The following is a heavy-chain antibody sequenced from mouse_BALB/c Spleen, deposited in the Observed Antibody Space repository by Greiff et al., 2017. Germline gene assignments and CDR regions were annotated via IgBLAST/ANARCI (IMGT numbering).Heavy chain of an antibody. Sequence: EVMLVESGGGLVKPGGSLKLSCAASGFTFSSYAMSWVRQSPEKRLEWVAEISSGGSYTYYPDTVTGRFTISRDNAKNTLYLEMSSLRSEDTAMYYCARRNYGSSNAMNYGGQGTSVTVSS. CDR1: GFTFSSYA. CDR3: ARRNYGSSNAMNY. CDR2: ISSGGSYT. D-gene: IGHD1-1*01. V-gene: IGHV5-9-4*01. J-gene: IGHJ4*01.